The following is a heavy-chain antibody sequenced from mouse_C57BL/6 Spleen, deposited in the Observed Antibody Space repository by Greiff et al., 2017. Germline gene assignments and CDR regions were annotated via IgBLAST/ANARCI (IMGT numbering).Heavy chain of an antibody. J-gene: IGHJ3*01. V-gene: IGHV2-2*01. CDR3: ASTTVVARGFAY. Sequence: VQGVESGPGLVQPSQSLSITCTVSGFSLTSYGVHWVRQSPGKGLEWLGVIWSGGSTDYNAAFISRLSISKDNSKSQVFFKMNSLQADDTAIYYCASTTVVARGFAYWGQGTLVTVSA. D-gene: IGHD1-1*01. CDR2: IWSGGST. CDR1: GFSLTSYG.